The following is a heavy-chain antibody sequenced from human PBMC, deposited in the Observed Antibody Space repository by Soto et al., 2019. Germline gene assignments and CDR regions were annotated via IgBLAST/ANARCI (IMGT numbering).Heavy chain of an antibody. CDR2: IIPFFNTP. CDR1: GDTFSSYA. D-gene: IGHD1-26*01. CDR3: ARESAYGGNPLAFDY. J-gene: IGHJ4*02. V-gene: IGHV1-69*01. Sequence: QEQLVQSGAEVKKPGSSVKVSCKASGDTFSSYAISWVRQAPGQGLDWMGGIIPFFNTPNYAQKFHGRVTITADESTSTAYMELSSLRSEDTATYYCARESAYGGNPLAFDYWGQGTLVTVSS.